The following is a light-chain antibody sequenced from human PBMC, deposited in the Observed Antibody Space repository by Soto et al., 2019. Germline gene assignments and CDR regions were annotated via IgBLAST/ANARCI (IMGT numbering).Light chain of an antibody. CDR2: AAS. J-gene: IGKJ3*01. V-gene: IGKV1-39*01. CDR3: QQSYTTPRFT. Sequence: DIQMTQSPSSLSAYVGDRVTISCRASQSISFYINWYRQRPGKAPELPIYAASTLRHGVLSRFSRRGSGTDFTLTITTLQPEDFATYYCQQSYTTPRFTFGPGTKVDV. CDR1: QSISFY.